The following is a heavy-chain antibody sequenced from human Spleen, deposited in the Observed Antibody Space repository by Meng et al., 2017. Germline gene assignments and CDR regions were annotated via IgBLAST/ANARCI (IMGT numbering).Heavy chain of an antibody. CDR3: ASCGDPAYSYGYKIIDY. D-gene: IGHD5-18*01. CDR1: GGSISSSSYY. V-gene: IGHV4-39*01. Sequence: QLQLQESGPGLVKPSETLSLTCTVSGGSISSSSYYWGWIRQPPGKGLEWIGAMDDSGSTYYNPSLESRVTISVDTSKNQFSLKLRSVTAADTAVYYCASCGDPAYSYGYKIIDYWGQGILVTVSS. CDR2: MDDSGST. J-gene: IGHJ4*02.